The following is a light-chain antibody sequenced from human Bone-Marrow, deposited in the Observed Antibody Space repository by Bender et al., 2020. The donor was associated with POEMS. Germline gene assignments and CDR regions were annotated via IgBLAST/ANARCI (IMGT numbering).Light chain of an antibody. CDR1: SSDVGGSDF. Sequence: QSALTQPASVSGSPGQSITISCTRTSSDVGGSDFVSWYQQHPGKAPRLMIYEVTTRPSGISGRFSGSKSGNTASLTIAGLQTEDEADYYCSSYRDTNTLVFGGGTTLTVL. CDR2: EVT. V-gene: IGLV2-14*01. J-gene: IGLJ2*01. CDR3: SSYRDTNTLV.